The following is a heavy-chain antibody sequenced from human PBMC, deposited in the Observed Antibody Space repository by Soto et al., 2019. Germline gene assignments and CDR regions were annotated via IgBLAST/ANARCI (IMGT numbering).Heavy chain of an antibody. CDR1: GFTFRNYA. CDR2: ISGSGGRT. CDR3: AKDPNGDYVGAFDI. J-gene: IGHJ3*02. V-gene: IGHV3-23*01. D-gene: IGHD4-17*01. Sequence: EVQLLESGGNLIQPGGSLRLSCAASGFTFRNYAMSSVRQAPGAGPEWVSGISGSGGRTYYADSVKGRFTISRDNSNNALFLQMNSLRAEDTALYYCAKDPNGDYVGAFDIWGRGTMVTVSS.